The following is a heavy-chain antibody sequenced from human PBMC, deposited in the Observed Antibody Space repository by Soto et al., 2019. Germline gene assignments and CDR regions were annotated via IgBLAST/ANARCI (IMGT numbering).Heavy chain of an antibody. V-gene: IGHV4-59*01. Sequence: QVQLQESGPGLVKPSETLSLTCNVSGGSMNHYFWTWIRQPPGKGLEWIGYAHYSGATNYNPSLMSRRTISVDTSNKQFALKLTSVTAADTAVYYCARGVSFMTTVTTFYFDFWGQGTLVTVSS. D-gene: IGHD4-17*01. CDR3: ARGVSFMTTVTTFYFDF. J-gene: IGHJ4*02. CDR1: GGSMNHYF. CDR2: AHYSGAT.